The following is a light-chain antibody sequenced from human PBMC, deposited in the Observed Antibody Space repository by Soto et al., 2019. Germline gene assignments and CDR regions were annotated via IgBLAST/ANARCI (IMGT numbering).Light chain of an antibody. CDR3: MQGTHWPPIT. J-gene: IGKJ3*01. CDR2: RVS. V-gene: IGKV2-30*01. CDR1: QSLVYSDGNTY. Sequence: DVVLSQSPLALPVTLGQPASISCRSRQSLVYSDGNTYLTWFHQRPGQSPRRLIYRVSNRDSGVPDRFSGSGSGTDFTLTISRVEAEDVGIYYCMQGTHWPPITFGPGTKVDIK.